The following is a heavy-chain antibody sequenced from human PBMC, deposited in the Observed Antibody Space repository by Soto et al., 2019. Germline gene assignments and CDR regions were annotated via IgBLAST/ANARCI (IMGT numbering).Heavy chain of an antibody. CDR1: GGTFSSST. D-gene: IGHD3-10*01. V-gene: IGHV1-69*04. CDR3: ARDGNYYGSGSYYSTRYYFDY. J-gene: IGHJ4*02. CDR2: IIPILSIA. Sequence: GASVKVSCKASGGTFSSSTISWVRQAPGQGLEWMGRIIPILSIANYAQKFQGRVTITADKSTSTAYMELSSLRSEDTAVYYCARDGNYYGSGSYYSTRYYFDYWGQGTLVTVSS.